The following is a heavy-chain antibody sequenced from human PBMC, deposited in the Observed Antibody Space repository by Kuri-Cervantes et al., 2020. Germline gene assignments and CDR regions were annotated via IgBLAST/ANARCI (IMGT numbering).Heavy chain of an antibody. D-gene: IGHD5-18*01. CDR1: GFTVSSNY. CDR3: ARGSGYRFVDY. V-gene: IGHV3-53*01. Sequence: GGSLRLSCAASGFTVSSNYMRWVRQAPGKGLEWVSVIYSGGSTYYADSVEGRVTISRDNSKNTLYLQMNSLRGEDTAVYYCARGSGYRFVDYWGQGTLVTVSS. J-gene: IGHJ4*02. CDR2: IYSGGST.